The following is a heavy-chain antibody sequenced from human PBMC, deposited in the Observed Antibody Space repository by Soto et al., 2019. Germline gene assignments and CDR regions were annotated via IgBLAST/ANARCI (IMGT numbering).Heavy chain of an antibody. CDR1: GYKFINHY. CDR3: ARDSSASATSYSFDN. Sequence: VSCKASGYKFINHYMHWVRQVPGVGLEWMGIINPNGGGTDYSQKFQGRVTMTRDTSANTVHMELSSLRSEDTGVYFCARDSSASATSYSFDNWGQGTLVTVSS. D-gene: IGHD6-25*01. CDR2: INPNGGGT. V-gene: IGHV1-46*01. J-gene: IGHJ4*02.